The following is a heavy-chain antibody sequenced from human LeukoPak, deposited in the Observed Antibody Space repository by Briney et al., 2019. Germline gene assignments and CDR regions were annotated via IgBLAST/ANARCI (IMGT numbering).Heavy chain of an antibody. J-gene: IGHJ6*03. CDR1: GFTLSSYW. V-gene: IGHV3-74*01. D-gene: IGHD7-27*01. Sequence: QTGGSLRLSCAASGFTLSSYWMHWVRQAPGKGLVWVSRINSDGSSTSYADSVKGRFTISRDNAKNTLYLQMNSLRAEDTAVYYCARGPKLGVGYYYMDVWGKGTTVTISS. CDR2: INSDGSST. CDR3: ARGPKLGVGYYYMDV.